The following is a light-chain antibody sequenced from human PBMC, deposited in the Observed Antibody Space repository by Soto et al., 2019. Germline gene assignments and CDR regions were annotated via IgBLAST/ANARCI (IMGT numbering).Light chain of an antibody. V-gene: IGKV3-20*01. CDR2: GTS. Sequence: EIVLTQSPGTLSVSPGERATLSCRASQTISSNYLGWYQQKPGQAPSLFIYGTSRRATGIPDRFSGSGSGKAFTLTISRLETEDSSIYYCQQYGSWTFGQGTKVEIE. J-gene: IGKJ1*01. CDR1: QTISSNY. CDR3: QQYGSWT.